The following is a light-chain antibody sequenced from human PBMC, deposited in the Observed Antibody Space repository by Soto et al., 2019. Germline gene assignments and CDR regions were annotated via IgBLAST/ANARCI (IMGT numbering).Light chain of an antibody. V-gene: IGKV3D-15*01. CDR2: GAS. Sequence: EIVMTPSPATLSVSPVERATLSCRASQSVSNNLAWYQQKPGQAPRLLIYGASTRATGIPARFSGSGSGTDFTLTISSLQSEDFAVYSCQQYNKWPITFGQGTRLEIK. J-gene: IGKJ5*01. CDR3: QQYNKWPIT. CDR1: QSVSNN.